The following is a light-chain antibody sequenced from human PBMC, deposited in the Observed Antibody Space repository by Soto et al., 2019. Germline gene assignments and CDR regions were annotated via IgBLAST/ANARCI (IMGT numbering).Light chain of an antibody. Sequence: DIVMTQSPDSLTLSLGERATINCKSSQSVFSRFRNKDYLGWFQQKPGQTPRLLIYWASTREAGVSDRFSGSGSGTDFTLTIDSLQAEDVAVYYCKQHYTPPTRTFGQGTKVEV. J-gene: IGKJ1*01. CDR2: WAS. CDR3: KQHYTPPTRT. V-gene: IGKV4-1*01. CDR1: QSVFSRFRNKDY.